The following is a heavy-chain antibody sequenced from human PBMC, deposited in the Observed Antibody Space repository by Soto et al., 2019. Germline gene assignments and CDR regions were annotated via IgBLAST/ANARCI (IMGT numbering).Heavy chain of an antibody. J-gene: IGHJ5*02. Sequence: ASVKVSCKASGYTFTSYGISWVRQAPGQGLEWMGWISAYNGNTNYAQKLQGRVTMTTDTSTSTAYMELRSLRSDDTAVYYCARDREVYYDILTGYYNRWFDPWGQGTLVTV. CDR3: ARDREVYYDILTGYYNRWFDP. CDR1: GYTFTSYG. D-gene: IGHD3-9*01. CDR2: ISAYNGNT. V-gene: IGHV1-18*01.